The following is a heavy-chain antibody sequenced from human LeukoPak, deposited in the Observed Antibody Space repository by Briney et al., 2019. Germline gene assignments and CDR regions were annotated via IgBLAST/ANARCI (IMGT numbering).Heavy chain of an antibody. CDR1: GFTVSSNY. CDR3: ARAPFDSSGYYYDFYYYYMDV. D-gene: IGHD3-22*01. CDR2: IYNGGST. Sequence: GGSLRLSCAASGFTVSSNYMSWVRQAPGKGLEWVSVIYNGGSTYYADSVKGRFTISRDNSKNTLYLQMNSLRAEDTAVYYCARAPFDSSGYYYDFYYYYMDVWGKGTTVTVSS. J-gene: IGHJ6*03. V-gene: IGHV3-53*01.